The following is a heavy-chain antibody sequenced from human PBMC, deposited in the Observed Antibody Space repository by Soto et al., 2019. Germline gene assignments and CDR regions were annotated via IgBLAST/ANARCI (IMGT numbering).Heavy chain of an antibody. Sequence: ETLSLTCSVSGGSVRSGNHFWNWIRQPPGRGLEWLGYMYYTGVTNYNPSLKSRVSMSVDTSKDQFSLNLTSLTAADTAVYYCARGGEPLGYYGLDVWGQGTTVTVS. CDR3: ARGGEPLGYYGLDV. J-gene: IGHJ6*02. CDR1: GGSVRSGNHF. CDR2: MYYTGVT. V-gene: IGHV4-61*01.